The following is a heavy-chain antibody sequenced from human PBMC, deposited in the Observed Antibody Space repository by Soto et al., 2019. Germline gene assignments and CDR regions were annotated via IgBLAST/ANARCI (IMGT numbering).Heavy chain of an antibody. D-gene: IGHD1-26*01. J-gene: IGHJ4*02. V-gene: IGHV1-18*01. CDR1: GYTFTSYG. CDR2: ISAYNGNR. Sequence: ASVKVSCKASGYTFTSYGISWVRQAPGQGLEWMGWISAYNGNRNYAQKVQGRVTMTTDTSTNTAYMEVRSLRSDDTAVYYCARDPVGATGDYWGQGTVVPVSS. CDR3: ARDPVGATGDY.